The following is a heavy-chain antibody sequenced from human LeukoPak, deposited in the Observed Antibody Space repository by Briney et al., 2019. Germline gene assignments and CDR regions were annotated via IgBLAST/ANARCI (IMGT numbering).Heavy chain of an antibody. V-gene: IGHV1-2*02. D-gene: IGHD3-10*01. J-gene: IGHJ5*02. CDR2: INPNSGGT. Sequence: GASVKVSCKASGYTFTGYYMHWVRQAPGQGLEWMGWINPNSGGTNYAQKFQGRVTMTRDTSISTAYMEPSRLRPDDTAVYYCARDPRSVLWFGELLPGGFDPWGQGTLVTVSS. CDR3: ARDPRSVLWFGELLPGGFDP. CDR1: GYTFTGYY.